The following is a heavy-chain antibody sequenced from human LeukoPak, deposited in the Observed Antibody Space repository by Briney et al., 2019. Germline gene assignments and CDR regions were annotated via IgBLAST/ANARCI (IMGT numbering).Heavy chain of an antibody. Sequence: GGSLRLSCAASGFTFSSYAVSWVRQAPGKGLAWVSAISDSGGSTQYADSVKGRFTISRDNSKNTLYLQMNSLRVEDTAVYYCAKGGFVVNGGNFATHDYWGQGTLVTVSS. CDR2: ISDSGGST. CDR1: GFTFSSYA. J-gene: IGHJ4*02. V-gene: IGHV3-23*01. CDR3: AKGGFVVNGGNFATHDY. D-gene: IGHD4-23*01.